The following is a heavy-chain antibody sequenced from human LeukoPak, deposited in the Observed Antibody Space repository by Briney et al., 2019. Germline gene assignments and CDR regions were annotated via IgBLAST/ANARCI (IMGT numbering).Heavy chain of an antibody. CDR3: ARENPDIAVAGTFDY. CDR1: GFNFSSYW. D-gene: IGHD6-19*01. J-gene: IGHJ4*02. Sequence: GGSLRLSCAASGFNFSSYWMSWVRQAPGKGLEWVAYIKQDGSEKYYVDSVKGRLTISRDNAKNSLYLQMNSLRAEDTAVYYCARENPDIAVAGTFDYWGQGTLVTVSS. CDR2: IKQDGSEK. V-gene: IGHV3-7*01.